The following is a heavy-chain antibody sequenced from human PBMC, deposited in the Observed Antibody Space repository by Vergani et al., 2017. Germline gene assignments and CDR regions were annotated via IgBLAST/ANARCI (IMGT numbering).Heavy chain of an antibody. V-gene: IGHV3-21*01. J-gene: IGHJ4*02. D-gene: IGHD1-26*01. CDR3: ASSWRELLRXFDY. Sequence: EVQLVESGGGLVKPGGSLRLSCAASGFTFSSYSMNWVRQAPGKGLEWVSSISSSSSYIYYADSVKGLCTISRDNAKNSPYLQMNSLRAEDTAVYYCASSWRELLRXFDYWGQGTLVTVSS. CDR1: GFTFSSYS. CDR2: ISSSSSYI.